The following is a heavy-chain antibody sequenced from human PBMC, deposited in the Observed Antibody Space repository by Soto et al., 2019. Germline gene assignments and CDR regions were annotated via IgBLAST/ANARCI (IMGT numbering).Heavy chain of an antibody. D-gene: IGHD3-3*01. Sequence: QLVQSGAEVKKPGSSVKVSCKTSGGTFSNYAISWVRQDPGQGLEWMGGIIPFFETPNYAQNFQGRVTITADKSTSTVYMELISLRPADAAVYYCAQDNGGYYSPFASWGQGTLVTVSS. CDR3: AQDNGGYYSPFAS. J-gene: IGHJ4*02. V-gene: IGHV1-69*06. CDR2: IIPFFETP. CDR1: GGTFSNYA.